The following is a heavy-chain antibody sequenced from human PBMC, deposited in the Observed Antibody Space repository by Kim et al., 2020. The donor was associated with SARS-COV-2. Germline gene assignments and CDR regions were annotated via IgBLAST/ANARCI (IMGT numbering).Heavy chain of an antibody. CDR1: GFTFSSYA. CDR3: AKSQYYDSSGSWGY. D-gene: IGHD3-22*01. Sequence: GGSLRLSCAASGFTFSSYAMSWVRQAPGKGLEWVSAISGSGGSTYYADSVKGRFTISRDNSKNTLYLQMNSLRAEDTAVYYCAKSQYYDSSGSWGYWGQGTLVTVSS. CDR2: ISGSGGST. V-gene: IGHV3-23*01. J-gene: IGHJ4*02.